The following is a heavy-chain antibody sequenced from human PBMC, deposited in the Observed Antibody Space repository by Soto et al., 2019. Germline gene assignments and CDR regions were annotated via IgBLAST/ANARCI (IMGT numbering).Heavy chain of an antibody. CDR2: MKQDGSEK. Sequence: EVQLVESGGDLVQPGGSLRLSCTASGFTFSDYGMTWVRQTPGKGLERVANMKQDGSEKYYVDSVKGRFTISRDNAKNSLFLQMNGLRAEDTAVYYCVRGRRSSDYWGQGTLVTVSS. CDR1: GFTFSDYG. V-gene: IGHV3-7*04. J-gene: IGHJ4*02. D-gene: IGHD6-6*01. CDR3: VRGRRSSDY.